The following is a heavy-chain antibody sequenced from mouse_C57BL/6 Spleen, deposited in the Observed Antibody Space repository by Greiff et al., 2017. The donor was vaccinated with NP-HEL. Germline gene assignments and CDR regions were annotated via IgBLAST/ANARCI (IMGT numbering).Heavy chain of an antibody. CDR1: GFNIKDDY. V-gene: IGHV14-4*01. CDR2: IDPENGDT. Sequence: EVQLQQSGAELVRPGASVKLSCTASGFNIKDDYMHWVKQRPEQGLEWIGWIDPENGDTEYASKFQGKATITADTSSNTAYLQLSSLTSEDTAVYYCTTRDYYGSSYTFFDYWGQGTTLTVSS. CDR3: TTRDYYGSSYTFFDY. D-gene: IGHD1-1*01. J-gene: IGHJ2*01.